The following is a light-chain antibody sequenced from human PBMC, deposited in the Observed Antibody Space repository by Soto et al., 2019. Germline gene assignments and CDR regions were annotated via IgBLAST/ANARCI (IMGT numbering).Light chain of an antibody. J-gene: IGKJ1*01. CDR2: AAS. V-gene: IGKV1-8*01. Sequence: AIRMTQSPSSLSASTGDRVTITCRASQGVSNYLAWYQQKPGKAPKVLIHAASTLQGGVPSRFSGSGSGTDFTLTNSRLQSEDFETYYCQQYYSYPWTFGQGTKVEIK. CDR3: QQYYSYPWT. CDR1: QGVSNY.